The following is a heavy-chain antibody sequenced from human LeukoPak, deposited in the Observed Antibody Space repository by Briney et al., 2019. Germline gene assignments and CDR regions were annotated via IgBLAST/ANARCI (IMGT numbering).Heavy chain of an antibody. Sequence: SETLSLTCTVSGASISGNGYYWGWIRQPPGKGPEWIGNIYDSGSTYYNASLQSRVTISIDTSKNQFSLKLSSVTAADTAVYYCARDRYYYDSSGYDPYFDYWGQGTLVTVSS. V-gene: IGHV4-39*07. CDR1: GASISGNGYY. CDR2: IYDSGST. D-gene: IGHD3-22*01. CDR3: ARDRYYYDSSGYDPYFDY. J-gene: IGHJ4*02.